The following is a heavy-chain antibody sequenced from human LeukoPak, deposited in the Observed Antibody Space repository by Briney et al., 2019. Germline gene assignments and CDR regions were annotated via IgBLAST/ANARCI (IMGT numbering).Heavy chain of an antibody. CDR3: ARSPPLEWLLFDYYYYGMDV. CDR1: GGSFSGYY. V-gene: IGHV4-34*01. Sequence: SETLSLTCAVYGGSFSGYYWSWIRQPPGKGLEWIGTINHSGSTNYNPSLKSRVTISVDTSKNQFSLKLSSVTAADTAVYYCARSPPLEWLLFDYYYYGMDVWGQGTTVTVSS. CDR2: INHSGST. J-gene: IGHJ6*02. D-gene: IGHD3-3*01.